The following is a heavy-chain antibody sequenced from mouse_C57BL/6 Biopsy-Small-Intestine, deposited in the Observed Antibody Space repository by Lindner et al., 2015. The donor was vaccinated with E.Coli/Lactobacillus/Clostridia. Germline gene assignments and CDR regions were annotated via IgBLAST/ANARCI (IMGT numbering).Heavy chain of an antibody. CDR1: GFNIKDYY. D-gene: IGHD2-2*01. Sequence: VQLQESGAELVKPGASVKLSCAASGFNIKDYYMHWVKQRTEQGLEWIGRIDPEDGDTEYAPKFQGKATMTADTSSNTAYLQLSSLTSEDTAVYYCTRLPSYYYAMDYRGQGTSVTVSS. CDR2: IDPEDGDT. V-gene: IGHV14-1*01. J-gene: IGHJ4*01. CDR3: TRLPSYYYAMDY.